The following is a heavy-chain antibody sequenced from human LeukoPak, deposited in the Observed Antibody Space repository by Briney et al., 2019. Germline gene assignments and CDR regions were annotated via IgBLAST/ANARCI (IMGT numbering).Heavy chain of an antibody. CDR2: ISGSGNSI. D-gene: IGHD6-19*01. CDR3: AREPRLAVY. V-gene: IGHV3-11*01. Sequence: GGSLRLSCAGSGFAFSVYYMTWIRQAPGRGLEFISYISGSGNSIVYADSVKGRFTISRDNAKNSLYLQMNSLRDEDTAVYYCAREPRLAVYWGQGTLVTVSS. J-gene: IGHJ4*02. CDR1: GFAFSVYY.